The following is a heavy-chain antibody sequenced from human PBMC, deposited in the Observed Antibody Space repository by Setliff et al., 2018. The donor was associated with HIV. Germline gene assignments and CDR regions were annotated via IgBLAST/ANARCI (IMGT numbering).Heavy chain of an antibody. V-gene: IGHV1-69*13. D-gene: IGHD2-21*02. J-gene: IGHJ4*02. CDR1: GGTFSSYA. CDR2: IIPIFATP. Sequence: SVKVSCKASGGTFSSYAVSWVRQAPGQGLEWMGGIIPIFATPNYAQKFQGRVTITADESTSTAYMSLSSLRSEDTAVYYCAEGGLGGGDYYFDYWGQGTLVTVSS. CDR3: AEGGLGGGDYYFDY.